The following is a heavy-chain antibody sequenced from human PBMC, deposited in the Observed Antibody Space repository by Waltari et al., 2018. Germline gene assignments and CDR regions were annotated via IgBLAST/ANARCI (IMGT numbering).Heavy chain of an antibody. CDR1: GGSFSGYY. D-gene: IGHD1-1*01. CDR2: INHSGST. V-gene: IGHV4-34*01. Sequence: QVQLQQWGAGLLKPSETLSLTCAVYGGSFSGYYWSWIRQPQGKGLEWIGEINHSGSTNYNPSLKSRVTISVDTSKNQFSLKLSSVTAADTAVYYCARGFKVPTPYYYYGMDVWGQGTTVTVSS. CDR3: ARGFKVPTPYYYYGMDV. J-gene: IGHJ6*02.